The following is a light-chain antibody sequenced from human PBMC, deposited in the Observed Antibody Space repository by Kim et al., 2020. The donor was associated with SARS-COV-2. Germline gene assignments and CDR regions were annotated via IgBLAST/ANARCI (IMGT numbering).Light chain of an antibody. J-gene: IGKJ1*01. Sequence: LSPGESAPLSCRTSQSVSSYLAWYQQKPGQAPRLLIYDASNSATGIPARFSGSGSGTDFTLTISSLEPEDFAVYYCQQRSNWPPTFGQGTKVDIK. CDR2: DAS. CDR1: QSVSSY. V-gene: IGKV3-11*01. CDR3: QQRSNWPPT.